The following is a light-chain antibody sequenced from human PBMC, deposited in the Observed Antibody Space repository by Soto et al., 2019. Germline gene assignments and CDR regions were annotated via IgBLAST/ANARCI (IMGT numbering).Light chain of an antibody. CDR3: GSYASATLI. CDR1: SNDIGAYNY. V-gene: IGLV2-14*03. J-gene: IGLJ2*01. Sequence: QSALTQPASVSGSPGQSITISCTGTSNDIGAYNYVSWYQQYPGEVPTLIIYEVTFRPSGVSNRFSGSKSGNTASLTISGLQTEDEADYYCGSYASATLIFGGGTKVTVL. CDR2: EVT.